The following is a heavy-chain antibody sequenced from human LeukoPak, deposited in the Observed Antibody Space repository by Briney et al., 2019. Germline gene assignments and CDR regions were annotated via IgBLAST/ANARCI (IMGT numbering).Heavy chain of an antibody. D-gene: IGHD6-13*01. CDR1: GFTFSSYS. Sequence: GGSLRLSCAASGFTFSSYSMNWVRQAPGKGLEWISSISSSSSYIYYADSVKGRFTISRDNAKNSLYLQMNSLRAEDTAVYYCARAAAGNFDYWGQGTLVTVSS. CDR3: ARAAAGNFDY. V-gene: IGHV3-21*01. J-gene: IGHJ4*02. CDR2: ISSSSSYI.